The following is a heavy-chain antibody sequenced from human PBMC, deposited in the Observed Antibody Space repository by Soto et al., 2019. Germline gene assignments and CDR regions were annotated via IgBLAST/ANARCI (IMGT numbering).Heavy chain of an antibody. V-gene: IGHV4-59*01. CDR3: ARGYCSGGSCYESPNWFDP. Sequence: SETLSLTCTVSGGSISSYYWSWIRQPPGKGLEWIGYIYYSGSTNYNPSLKSRVTISVDTSKNQFSLKLSSVTAADTAVYYCARGYCSGGSCYESPNWFDPWGQGTLVTVSS. CDR1: GGSISSYY. CDR2: IYYSGST. J-gene: IGHJ5*02. D-gene: IGHD2-15*01.